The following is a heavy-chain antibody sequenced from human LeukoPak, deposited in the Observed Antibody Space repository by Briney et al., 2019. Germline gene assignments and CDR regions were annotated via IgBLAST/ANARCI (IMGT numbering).Heavy chain of an antibody. CDR2: INPSGSST. Sequence: ASVKVSCKASGYTFTSYDINWVRQAPGQGLEWMGIINPSGSSTSYAQKFQGRVTMTRDTSTSTVYMELSSLRSEDTAVYYCARDLNGGYYYGYWGQGTLVTVSS. J-gene: IGHJ4*02. CDR3: ARDLNGGYYYGY. CDR1: GYTFTSYD. D-gene: IGHD3-22*01. V-gene: IGHV1-46*01.